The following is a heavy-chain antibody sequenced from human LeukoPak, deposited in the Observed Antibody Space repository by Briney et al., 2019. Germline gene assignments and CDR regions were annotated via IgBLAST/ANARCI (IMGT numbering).Heavy chain of an antibody. CDR1: GYSISSGYY. Sequence: SETLSLTCTVSGYSISSGYYWGWIRQPPGKGLEWIGSIYHSGSTYYNPSLKSRVTISVDTSKNQFSLKLSSVTAADTAVYYCARAGIAVALGAFDIWGQGTMVTVSS. CDR3: ARAGIAVALGAFDI. V-gene: IGHV4-38-2*02. J-gene: IGHJ3*02. D-gene: IGHD6-19*01. CDR2: IYHSGST.